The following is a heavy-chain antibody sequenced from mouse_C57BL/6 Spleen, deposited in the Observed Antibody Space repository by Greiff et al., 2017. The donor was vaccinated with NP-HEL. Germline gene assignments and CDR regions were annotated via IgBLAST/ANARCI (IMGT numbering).Heavy chain of an antibody. CDR3: TSSEGYFDY. V-gene: IGHV1-53*01. CDR2: INPRNGGT. Sequence: QVHLQQPGTELVKPGASVKLSCTASGYTFTSYWMHWVKQRPGQGLEWIGNINPRNGGTNYNEKFKSKATLTADKSSSTTYMQLSSPTSEASAVYDCTSSEGYFDYWGQGTTLTVSS. J-gene: IGHJ2*01. CDR1: GYTFTSYW.